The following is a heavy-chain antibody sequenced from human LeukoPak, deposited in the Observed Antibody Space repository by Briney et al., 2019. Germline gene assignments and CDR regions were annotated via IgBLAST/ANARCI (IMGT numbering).Heavy chain of an antibody. J-gene: IGHJ6*03. D-gene: IGHD3-10*01. Sequence: GGSLRLSCAASGFTFSSYAMTWVRQAPGKGLEWVSAVSGSGGHTYYADSVKGRFTISRDNAKNSLYLQMNSLRAEDTALYYCARDRGVRGVFDYYYYMDVWGKGTTVTVSS. V-gene: IGHV3-23*01. CDR1: GFTFSSYA. CDR2: VSGSGGHT. CDR3: ARDRGVRGVFDYYYYMDV.